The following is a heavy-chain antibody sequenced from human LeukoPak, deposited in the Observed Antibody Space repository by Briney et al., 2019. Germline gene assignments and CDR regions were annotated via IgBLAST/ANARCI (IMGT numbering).Heavy chain of an antibody. Sequence: SGGSLRLSCVGSGFNLEDFAMHWVRQVPGKSLEWVSSISWDSGSQAYTDSVKGRFTISRDNDKNSLYLQMDSLRPEDTAFYYCVKDMGFDLLKDAFHIWGQGTLVTVSS. CDR3: VKDMGFDLLKDAFHI. D-gene: IGHD3-9*01. CDR2: ISWDSGSQ. J-gene: IGHJ3*02. V-gene: IGHV3-9*01. CDR1: GFNLEDFA.